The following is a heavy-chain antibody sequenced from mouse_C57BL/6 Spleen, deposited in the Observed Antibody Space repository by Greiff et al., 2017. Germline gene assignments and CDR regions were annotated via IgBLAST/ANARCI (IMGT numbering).Heavy chain of an antibody. V-gene: IGHV14-4*01. J-gene: IGHJ3*01. CDR3: TTNYDGYYGGFAY. D-gene: IGHD2-3*01. CDR1: GFNIKDDY. Sequence: VQLQQSGAELVRPGASVKLSCTASGFNIKDDYMHWVKQRPEQGLEWIGWIDPENGDTEYASKFQGKATITADTSSNTAYLQLSSLTSEDTAVYYCTTNYDGYYGGFAYWGQGTLVTVSA. CDR2: IDPENGDT.